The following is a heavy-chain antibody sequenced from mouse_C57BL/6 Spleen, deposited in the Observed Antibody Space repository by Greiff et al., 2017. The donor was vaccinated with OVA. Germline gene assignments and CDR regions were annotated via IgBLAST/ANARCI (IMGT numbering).Heavy chain of an antibody. CDR1: GYTFTEYT. V-gene: IGHV1-62-2*01. J-gene: IGHJ2*01. CDR2: FYPGSGSI. CDR3: TRHEVRRCFDD. D-gene: IGHD1-1*01. Sequence: VLLQESGAELVKPGASVKLSCKASGYTFTEYTIHWVKQRSGQGLEWIGWFYPGSGSIKYNEKFKDKATLTADKSSSTVYMELSRLTAEYSAVFCCTRHEVRRCFDDWGQGTTLTVSS.